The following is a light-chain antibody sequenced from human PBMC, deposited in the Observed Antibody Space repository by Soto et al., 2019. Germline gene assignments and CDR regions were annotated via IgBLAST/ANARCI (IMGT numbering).Light chain of an antibody. Sequence: QSVLTQPPSASGSPGQSVTISCTGTSSDVGSYDYVSWYQQHPGKAPKLIIYAVSQRPSGVPDRFSGSKSGNTASLTVSGLQAEDEADYYCSSYAVSKNYGFGTGTKVTVL. CDR1: SSDVGSYDY. CDR3: SSYAVSKNYG. J-gene: IGLJ1*01. CDR2: AVS. V-gene: IGLV2-8*01.